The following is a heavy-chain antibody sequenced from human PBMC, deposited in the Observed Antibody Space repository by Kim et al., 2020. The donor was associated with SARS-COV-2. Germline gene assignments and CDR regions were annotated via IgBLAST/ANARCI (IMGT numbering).Heavy chain of an antibody. CDR1: GYTFTSYA. V-gene: IGHV7-4-1*02. D-gene: IGHD2-21*01. Sequence: ASVKVSCKASGYTFTSYAMNWVRQAPGQGLDWMGWINTNTGNPTYAQGFTGRFVFSLDTSVSTAYLQISSLKAEDTAVYYCARDLLWPYLNWFDPWGQGTLVTVSS. CDR2: INTNTGNP. CDR3: ARDLLWPYLNWFDP. J-gene: IGHJ5*02.